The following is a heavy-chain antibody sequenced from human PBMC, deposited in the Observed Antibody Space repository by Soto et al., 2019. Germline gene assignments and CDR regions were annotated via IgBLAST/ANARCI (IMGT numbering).Heavy chain of an antibody. V-gene: IGHV1-8*01. J-gene: IGHJ6*03. CDR3: ARGPSQYYDFWSGYQAYYYYMDV. CDR1: GYTFTSYD. Sequence: EASVKVSCKASGYTFTSYDINWVRQATGQGLEWMGWMNPNSGNTGYAQKFQGRVTMTRNTSISTAYMELSSLRSGDTAVYYCARGPSQYYDFWSGYQAYYYYMDVWGKGTTVTVSS. CDR2: MNPNSGNT. D-gene: IGHD3-3*01.